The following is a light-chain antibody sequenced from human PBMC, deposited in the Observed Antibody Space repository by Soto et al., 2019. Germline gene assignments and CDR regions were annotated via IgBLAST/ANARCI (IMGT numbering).Light chain of an antibody. CDR2: AVS. CDR3: ISSTDSQSYL. Sequence: QSVLTQPGSGSGSPGQSITISCSGTSSDIGRYNQVAWYQQFPGKSPKLMIYAVSDRPPGVSDRFSGSKSGITASLTISRLQTEDQADYYRISSTDSQSYLFGTGTKVTAL. V-gene: IGLV2-14*03. CDR1: SSDIGRYNQ. J-gene: IGLJ1*01.